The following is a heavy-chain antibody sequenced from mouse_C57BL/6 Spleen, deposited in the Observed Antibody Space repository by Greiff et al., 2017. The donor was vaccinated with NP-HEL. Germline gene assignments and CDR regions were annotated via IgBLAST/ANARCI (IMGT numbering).Heavy chain of an antibody. Sequence: QVQLQQPGAELVRPGSSVKLSCKASGYTFTSYWMHWVKQRPIQGLEWIGNIDPSDSETHYNQKFKDKATLTVDKSSSTAYMQLSSLTSEDSAVYYCAREEGYDYDGWFAYWGQGTLVTVSA. CDR3: AREEGYDYDGWFAY. D-gene: IGHD2-4*01. V-gene: IGHV1-52*01. CDR1: GYTFTSYW. CDR2: IDPSDSET. J-gene: IGHJ3*01.